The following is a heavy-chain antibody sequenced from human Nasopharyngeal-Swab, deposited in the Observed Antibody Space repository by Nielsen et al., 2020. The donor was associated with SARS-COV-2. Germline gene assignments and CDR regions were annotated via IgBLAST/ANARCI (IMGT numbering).Heavy chain of an antibody. V-gene: IGHV1-8*01. D-gene: IGHD3-9*01. CDR1: GYTFTSYD. Sequence: ASEKVSCKASGYTFTSYDINWVRQATGQGLEWMGWMTASSGNKGYAQKFQGRVTMTRHTSISTAYMELSSLRSEDTAVYFCARGTTVRYFDWLFADYGMHVCIQGTTVTVSS. CDR3: ARGTTVRYFDWLFADYGMHV. CDR2: MTASSGNK. J-gene: IGHJ6*02.